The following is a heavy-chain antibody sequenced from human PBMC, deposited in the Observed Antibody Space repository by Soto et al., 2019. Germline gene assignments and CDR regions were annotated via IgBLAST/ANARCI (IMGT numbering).Heavy chain of an antibody. J-gene: IGHJ4*02. CDR3: AREKSVLAAIGDF. D-gene: IGHD2-2*01. CDR1: GFSFSDYT. Sequence: PGGSLRLSCAASGFSFSDYTMNWVRQAPGKGLEWVSAISSSSSDYTFYADSVRGRFTIYRDNSRNSLYLQTNSLRVEDTGIYYCAREKSVLAAIGDFWGRGTRVTVSS. V-gene: IGHV3-21*01. CDR2: ISSSSSDYT.